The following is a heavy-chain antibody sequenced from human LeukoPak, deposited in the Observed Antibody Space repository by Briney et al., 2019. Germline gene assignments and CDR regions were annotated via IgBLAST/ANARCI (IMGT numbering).Heavy chain of an antibody. V-gene: IGHV4-4*07. D-gene: IGHD6-19*01. Sequence: SETLSLTCTVPGGSISNSYWGWIRQPAGSGLEWIGRINRSGITKYNPSLGSRVTMSVDPSKNQLSLTLRSVTAADTALYYCGRESGSVAGTVEVWGQGILVTVS. CDR1: GGSISNSY. CDR3: GRESGSVAGTVEV. CDR2: INRSGIT. J-gene: IGHJ4*02.